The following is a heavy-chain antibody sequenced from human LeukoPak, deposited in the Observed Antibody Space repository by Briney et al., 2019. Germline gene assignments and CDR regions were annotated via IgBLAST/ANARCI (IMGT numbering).Heavy chain of an antibody. CDR3: ARDTPPNYYDSSGYYYQDY. V-gene: IGHV3-53*01. J-gene: IGHJ4*02. D-gene: IGHD3-22*01. CDR1: GFTVSSNY. Sequence: PGRSLRLSCAASGFTVSSNYMSWVRQAPGKGLEWVSVIYSGGSTYYADSVKGRFTISRDNSKNTLYLQMNSLRAEDTAVYYCARDTPPNYYDSSGYYYQDYWGQGTLVTVSS. CDR2: IYSGGST.